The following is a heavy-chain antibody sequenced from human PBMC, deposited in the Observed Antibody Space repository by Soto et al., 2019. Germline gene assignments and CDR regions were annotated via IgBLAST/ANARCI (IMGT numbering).Heavy chain of an antibody. CDR3: ARQDSSGYYPYYYYYGMDV. V-gene: IGHV4-39*01. D-gene: IGHD3-22*01. CDR1: GGSISSSSYY. J-gene: IGHJ6*02. Sequence: ESLSLTCTVSGGSISSSSYYWGWILQPPGKGLEWIGSIYYSGSTYYNPSLKSRVTISVDTSKNQFSLKLSSVTAADTAVYYCARQDSSGYYPYYYYYGMDVWGQGTTVTV. CDR2: IYYSGST.